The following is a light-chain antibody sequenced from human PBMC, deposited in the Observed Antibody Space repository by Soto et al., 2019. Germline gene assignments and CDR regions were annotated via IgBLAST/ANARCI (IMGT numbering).Light chain of an antibody. V-gene: IGLV1-40*01. CDR1: SSNIGAGYD. CDR2: VNS. J-gene: IGLJ2*01. CDR3: QSYDSSLSAVV. Sequence: QSVLTQPPSVSGAPGQRVTISCTGSSSNIGAGYDVHWYLQLPGTAPKLLIYVNSNRPSGVPDRFSGSKSGTSASLAITGLQAEYDAVYYRQSYDSSLSAVVFGGGTKVPVL.